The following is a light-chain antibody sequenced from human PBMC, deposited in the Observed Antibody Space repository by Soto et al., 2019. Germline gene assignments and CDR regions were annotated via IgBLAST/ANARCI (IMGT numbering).Light chain of an antibody. CDR1: QTISRW. Sequence: DIQMNQSWSTLAASLGCRVTITCRASQTISRWLAWYQQKPGKAPKLLIYEASSLQSGVPSRFSGSGSGTEFTLTISSLQTDDFATYYCQHYNSYGTFGQGTKVDI. CDR2: EAS. V-gene: IGKV1-5*03. J-gene: IGKJ1*01. CDR3: QHYNSYGT.